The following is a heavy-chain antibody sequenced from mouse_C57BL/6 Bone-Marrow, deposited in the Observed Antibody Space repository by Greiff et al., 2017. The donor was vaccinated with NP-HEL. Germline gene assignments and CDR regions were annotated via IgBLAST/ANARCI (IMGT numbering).Heavy chain of an antibody. CDR2: ISYDGSN. CDR1: GYSITSGYY. CDR3: ARGTGTSFAY. J-gene: IGHJ3*01. D-gene: IGHD4-1*01. V-gene: IGHV3-6*01. Sequence: DVKLQESGPGLVKPSQSLSLTCSVTGYSITSGYYWNWIRQFPGNKLEWMGYISYDGSNNYNPSLKNRISITRDTSKNQFFLKLNSVTTEDTATYYCARGTGTSFAYWGQGTLVTVSA.